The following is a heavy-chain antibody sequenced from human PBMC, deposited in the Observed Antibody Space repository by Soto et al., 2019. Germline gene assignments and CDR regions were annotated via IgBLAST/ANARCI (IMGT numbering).Heavy chain of an antibody. CDR3: ARLYSGYDYWFDP. J-gene: IGHJ5*02. CDR2: IYYSGST. Sequence: PSDTLSLTCTVSGGSISSYYWSWIRQPPGKGLEWIGYIYYSGSTNYNPSLKSRVTISVDTSKNQFSLKLSSVTAADTAVYYCARLYSGYDYWFDPWGQGTLVTVSS. CDR1: GGSISSYY. V-gene: IGHV4-59*01. D-gene: IGHD5-12*01.